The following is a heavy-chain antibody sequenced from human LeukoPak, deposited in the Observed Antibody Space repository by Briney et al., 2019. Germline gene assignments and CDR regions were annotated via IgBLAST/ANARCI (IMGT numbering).Heavy chain of an antibody. CDR2: IHACRTT. D-gene: IGHD3-10*01. Sequence: PSETLSLTCNVSGCTISSYFCTWIRQPAGKGLEWIGRIHACRTTNYNSSLKSRVSMSVDTSKNQFSLKLTSVTAADTAVYFCARDGADVYGRAFDYWGQGTLVSVSS. CDR1: GCTISSYF. CDR3: ARDGADVYGRAFDY. J-gene: IGHJ4*02. V-gene: IGHV4-4*07.